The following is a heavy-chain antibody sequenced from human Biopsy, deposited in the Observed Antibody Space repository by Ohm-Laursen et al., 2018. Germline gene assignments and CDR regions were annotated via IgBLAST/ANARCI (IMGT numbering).Heavy chain of an antibody. CDR2: IHCKTGAT. CDR1: SYTFTEYN. J-gene: IGHJ4*02. V-gene: IGHV1-2*02. D-gene: IGHD2-8*01. CDR3: ARDPLNGHKHFDY. Sequence: ASVKASCKASSYTFTEYNIHSMRQAPGHGLEWLGYIHCKTGATNYAQKFQGTVTMTRDTSISTAYLSLGSLRSADTAIYYCARDPLNGHKHFDYWGQGSLVTVSS.